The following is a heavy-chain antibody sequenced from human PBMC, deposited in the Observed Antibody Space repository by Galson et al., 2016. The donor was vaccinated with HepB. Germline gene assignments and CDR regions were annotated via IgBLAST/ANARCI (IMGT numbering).Heavy chain of an antibody. J-gene: IGHJ6*02. CDR1: GGSISSGSYY. CDR2: IFYSGST. CDR3: ARLPRPGSRWYAYYGMDV. V-gene: IGHV4-39*01. Sequence: SETLSLTCTVSGGSISSGSYYWGWIRQPPGKGLEWIGNIFYSGSTYYNPSLKSRVTISVDTPKNQFSLKLSSVTAADTAVYYCARLPRPGSRWYAYYGMDVWGQGTTVTVSS. D-gene: IGHD6-13*01.